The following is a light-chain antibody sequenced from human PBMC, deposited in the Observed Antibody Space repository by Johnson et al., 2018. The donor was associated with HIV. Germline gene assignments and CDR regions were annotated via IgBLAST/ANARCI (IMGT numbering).Light chain of an antibody. CDR1: SSNIGNNY. CDR3: GTWDSSLSAGV. CDR2: ENN. Sequence: QSVLTQPPSVSAAPGQKVTISCSGSSSNIGNNYVSWYQQLPGTAPKLLIYENNKRPSGIPDRFFGSKSGTSATLGITGLQTGDEADYYCGTWDSSLSAGVFGTVTKVTVL. J-gene: IGLJ1*01. V-gene: IGLV1-51*02.